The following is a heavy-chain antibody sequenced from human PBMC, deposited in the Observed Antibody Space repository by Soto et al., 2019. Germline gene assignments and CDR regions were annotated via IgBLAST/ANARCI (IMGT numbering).Heavy chain of an antibody. D-gene: IGHD3-3*01. CDR3: ARESYDFWSGYHDWYFDL. J-gene: IGHJ2*01. CDR1: GGSFSGYY. V-gene: IGHV4-34*01. Sequence: QVQLQQWGAGLLKPSETLSLTCAVYGGSFSGYYWSWIPQPPGKGREWSGEINHSGRTNYNPSLKSRVTILVDPSEDQFSLKLSSVTAADTAVYYCARESYDFWSGYHDWYFDLWGRGTLVTVSS. CDR2: INHSGRT.